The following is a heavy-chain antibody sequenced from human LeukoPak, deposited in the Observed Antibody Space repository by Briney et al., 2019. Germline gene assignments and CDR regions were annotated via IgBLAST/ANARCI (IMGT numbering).Heavy chain of an antibody. CDR2: LSYDGSNK. CDR3: AILEDIVVVPAGDYFDY. Sequence: PGGSLRLSCAASGITFSHSEMIWVPQAPGKGLEWVAVLSYDGSNKYYADSVKGRFTISRDNSKNTLYLQMNSLRAEDTAVYYCAILEDIVVVPAGDYFDYWGQGTLVTVSS. CDR1: GITFSHSE. D-gene: IGHD2-2*01. V-gene: IGHV3-30-3*01. J-gene: IGHJ4*02.